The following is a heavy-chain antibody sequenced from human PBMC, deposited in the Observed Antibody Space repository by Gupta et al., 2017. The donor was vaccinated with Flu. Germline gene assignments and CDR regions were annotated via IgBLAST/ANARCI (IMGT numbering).Heavy chain of an antibody. V-gene: IGHV3-73*01. J-gene: IGHJ3*01. CDR3: ARLPVSNDAVNF. CDR2: IRTKADNSAT. CDR1: GSA. Sequence: GSAIHWVRQASGKGLEWVGRIRTKADNSATAYAASVKGRFTVSRDDSKNTAYLQMNSLKTEDTAVYYCARLPVSNDAVNFWDQGTMVTVSS.